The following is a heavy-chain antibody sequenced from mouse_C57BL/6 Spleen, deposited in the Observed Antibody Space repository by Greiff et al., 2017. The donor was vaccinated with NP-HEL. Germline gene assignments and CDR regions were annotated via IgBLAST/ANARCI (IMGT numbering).Heavy chain of an antibody. CDR2: ISSGSSTI. V-gene: IGHV5-17*01. CDR3: ARGGWLPLDY. D-gene: IGHD2-3*01. J-gene: IGHJ2*01. Sequence: EVKVVESGGGLVKPGGSLKLSCAASGFTFSDYGMHWVRQAPEKGLEWVAYISSGSSTIYYADTVKGRFTISRDNAKNTLFLQMTSLRSEDTAMYYCARGGWLPLDYWGQGTTLTVSS. CDR1: GFTFSDYG.